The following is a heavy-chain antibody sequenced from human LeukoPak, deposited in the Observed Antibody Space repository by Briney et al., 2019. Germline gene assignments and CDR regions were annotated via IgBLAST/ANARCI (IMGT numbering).Heavy chain of an antibody. CDR2: IDYSGST. CDR3: ARGVFAFDY. V-gene: IGHV4-59*01. CDR1: GGSISSYY. J-gene: IGHJ4*02. D-gene: IGHD6-13*01. Sequence: PSETLSLTCTVSGGSISSYYWSWIRQPPGKGLGWIGYIDYSGSTNYNPSLKSRVTISVDTSKNQFSLKLSSVTAADTAVYYCARGVFAFDYWGQGTLVTVSS.